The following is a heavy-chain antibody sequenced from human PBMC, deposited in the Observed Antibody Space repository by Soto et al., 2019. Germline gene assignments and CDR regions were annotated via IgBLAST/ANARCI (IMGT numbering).Heavy chain of an antibody. Sequence: QVQLQESGPGLVKPSETLSLTCNISGGSVSDTSYYWGWIRQSPVKGLEWIANIYFNGNTYYNPSLKSRVSISLDTSQNQFSLKLTSVTAADTAVYYCTRQYLGCFDPWGQGTLVTVSS. CDR1: GGSVSDTSYY. CDR3: TRQYLGCFDP. CDR2: IYFNGNT. J-gene: IGHJ5*02. V-gene: IGHV4-39*01. D-gene: IGHD2-2*01.